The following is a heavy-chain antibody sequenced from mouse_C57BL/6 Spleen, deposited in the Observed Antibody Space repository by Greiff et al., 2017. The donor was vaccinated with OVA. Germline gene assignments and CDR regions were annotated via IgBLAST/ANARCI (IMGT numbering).Heavy chain of an antibody. J-gene: IGHJ2*01. V-gene: IGHV1-15*01. CDR1: GYTFTDYE. D-gene: IGHD1-1*01. CDR3: TKITTVVATNYVDY. CDR2: IDPETGGT. Sequence: VQLQQSGAELVRPGASVKLSCKASGYTFTDYEMHWVKQTPVHGLEWIGAIDPETGGTAYNQKFKGKAILTADKSSSTAYMELRSLTSEDSAVYYCTKITTVVATNYVDYWGQGTTLTVSS.